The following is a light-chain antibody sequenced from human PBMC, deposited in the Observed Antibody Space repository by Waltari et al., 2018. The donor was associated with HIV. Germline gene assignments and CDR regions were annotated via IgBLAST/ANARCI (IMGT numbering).Light chain of an antibody. V-gene: IGLV3-19*01. CDR1: SLRTYY. CDR2: DKN. J-gene: IGLJ1*01. Sequence: SSELTQDPDVSVALGQTVRITCQGDSLRTYYEAWYQQKPGRAPVLVVYDKNNRPAGIPDRFSGSRSGNTASLTITGTQAEDEADYYCNSRDSSGNSYVFGAGTKVSVL. CDR3: NSRDSSGNSYV.